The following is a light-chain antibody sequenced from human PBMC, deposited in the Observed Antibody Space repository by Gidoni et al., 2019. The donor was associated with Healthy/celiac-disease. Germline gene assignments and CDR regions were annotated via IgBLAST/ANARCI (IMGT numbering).Light chain of an antibody. CDR3: SSYTSSSTRV. CDR2: DVS. V-gene: IGLV2-14*01. Sequence: QSALTQPASVSGSAGQSITISCTGTSSDVGGYNYVSWYQQHHAKAPKLMIYDVSDRPSGVSNRFSGSKSGNTASLTISVLQAEDEADYYCSSYTSSSTRVFGTGTKVTVL. CDR1: SSDVGGYNY. J-gene: IGLJ1*01.